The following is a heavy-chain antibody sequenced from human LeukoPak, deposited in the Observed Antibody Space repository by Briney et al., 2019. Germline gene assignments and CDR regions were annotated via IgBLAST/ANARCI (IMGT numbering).Heavy chain of an antibody. CDR2: INHSGST. CDR3: ARDSTGSYYLPFDY. V-gene: IGHV4-34*01. Sequence: SETLSLTCAVYGGSFSGYYWNWIRQPPGKGLEWIGEINHSGSTNYNPSLKSRVTISVDTSKNQFSLKLSSVTAADTAVYYCARDSTGSYYLPFDYWGQGTLVTVSS. CDR1: GGSFSGYY. D-gene: IGHD1-26*01. J-gene: IGHJ4*02.